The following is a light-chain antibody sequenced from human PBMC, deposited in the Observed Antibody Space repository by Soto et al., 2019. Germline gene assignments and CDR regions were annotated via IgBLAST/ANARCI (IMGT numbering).Light chain of an antibody. CDR3: QQYKNWPPWT. V-gene: IGKV3-15*01. Sequence: EIVMTQSPATLSVSPGERATLSCRASQSVSSNLAWYQQKPGQAPRLLIYGASTRATGIPARFSGSGSGTEFIDXVITLPCEDFAVYYCQQYKNWPPWTFGQGTKVDIK. CDR1: QSVSSN. J-gene: IGKJ1*01. CDR2: GAS.